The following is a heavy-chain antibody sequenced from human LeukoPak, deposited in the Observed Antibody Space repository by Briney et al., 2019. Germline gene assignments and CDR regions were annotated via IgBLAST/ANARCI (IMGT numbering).Heavy chain of an antibody. V-gene: IGHV3-30*02. D-gene: IGHD3-9*01. J-gene: IGHJ4*02. Sequence: GGSLRLSCAASGFTFSSYGMHWVRQAPGKGLEWVAFIRYDGSNKYYADSVKGRFTISRDNSQNTLYLHMNSLRSEDTAVYDCAKDRVLRYFDWLPRFDYWGQGTLVTVSS. CDR1: GFTFSSYG. CDR3: AKDRVLRYFDWLPRFDY. CDR2: IRYDGSNK.